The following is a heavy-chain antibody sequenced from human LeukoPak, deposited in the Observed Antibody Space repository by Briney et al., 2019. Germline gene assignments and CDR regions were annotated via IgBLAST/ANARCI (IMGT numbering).Heavy chain of an antibody. CDR3: ARGPDILTGFLYYMDV. CDR1: GFTVSSNY. V-gene: IGHV3-66*01. Sequence: GGSLRLSCAASGFTVSSNYMSWVRQAPGKGLEWVSVIYSGGSTYYADSVKGRFTISRDNSKNTLYLQMNSLRAEDTAVYYCARGPDILTGFLYYMDVWGKGTTVTISS. D-gene: IGHD3-9*01. CDR2: IYSGGST. J-gene: IGHJ6*03.